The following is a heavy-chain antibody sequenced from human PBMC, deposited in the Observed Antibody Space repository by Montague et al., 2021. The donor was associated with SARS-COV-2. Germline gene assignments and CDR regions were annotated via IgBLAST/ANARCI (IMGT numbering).Heavy chain of an antibody. V-gene: IGHV4-34*01. CDR3: AIGADYDFWSGYLRYKWFDP. CDR2: INHSGNT. Sequence: TLSLTCAVYGGSLSGYYWAWIRQTPGKGLEWIGEINHSGNTNYNPSLKSRLTISVDTSKKQFSLKLSSVTTADTAVYYCAIGADYDFWSGYLRYKWFDPWGLGTPVTVSS. D-gene: IGHD3-3*01. J-gene: IGHJ5*02. CDR1: GGSLSGYY.